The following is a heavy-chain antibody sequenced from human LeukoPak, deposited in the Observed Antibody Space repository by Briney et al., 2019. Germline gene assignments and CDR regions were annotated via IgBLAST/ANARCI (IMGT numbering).Heavy chain of an antibody. V-gene: IGHV4-34*01. CDR2: INHSGST. D-gene: IGHD6-6*01. CDR3: ARWVRASIAARPVIFYFDY. Sequence: SETLSLTCAVYGGSFSGYYWSWIRQPPGKGLEWIGEINHSGSTNYNPSLKSRVTISVDTSKNQFSLKLSSVTAADTAVYYCARWVRASIAARPVIFYFDYWGQGTLVTVSS. CDR1: GGSFSGYY. J-gene: IGHJ4*02.